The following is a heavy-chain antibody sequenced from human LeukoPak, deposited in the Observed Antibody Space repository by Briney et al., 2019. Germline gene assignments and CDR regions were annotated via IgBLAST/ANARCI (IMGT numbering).Heavy chain of an antibody. D-gene: IGHD3-3*01. CDR1: GFSVSSNY. Sequence: GGSLRLSCAASGFSVSSNYMSWVRQAPGKGLEWVSAISGSGGSTYYADSVKGRFTISRDNSKNTLYLQMNSLRAEDTAVYYCAKGADFSGVDLFDYWGQGTLVTVSS. V-gene: IGHV3-23*01. CDR3: AKGADFSGVDLFDY. J-gene: IGHJ4*02. CDR2: ISGSGGST.